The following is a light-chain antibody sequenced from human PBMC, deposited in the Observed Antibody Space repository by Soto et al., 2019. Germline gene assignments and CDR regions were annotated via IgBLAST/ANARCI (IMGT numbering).Light chain of an antibody. J-gene: IGLJ2*01. CDR2: DVT. CDR3: SSYTTRSTLV. Sequence: QSALTQPASVSGSPGQSITISCTGTSSDVGAYDFVSWYQHSPGKAPKLVTFDVTHRPPGISDRFSGSKSANTASLTISGLQAADEAFYYCSSYTTRSTLVFGGGTKLTGL. V-gene: IGLV2-14*01. CDR1: SSDVGAYDF.